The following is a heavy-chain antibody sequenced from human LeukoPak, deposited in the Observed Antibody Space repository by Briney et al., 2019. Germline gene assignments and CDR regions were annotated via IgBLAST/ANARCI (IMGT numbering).Heavy chain of an antibody. V-gene: IGHV5-51*01. CDR3: ARLLGGVIVILPNYYFDY. D-gene: IGHD3-16*02. CDR1: GYSFTNYW. CDR2: IYPGDSDT. J-gene: IGHJ4*02. Sequence: GESLKISCKGSGYSFTNYWIGWVRQMPGKGLEWMAFIYPGDSDTRYSPSFQGQVTISADKSISTAYLQWSSLKASDTAMYYCARLLGGVIVILPNYYFDYWGQGTLVTVSS.